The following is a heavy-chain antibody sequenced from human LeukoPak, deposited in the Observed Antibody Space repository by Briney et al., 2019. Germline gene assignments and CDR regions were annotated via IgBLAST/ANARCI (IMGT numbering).Heavy chain of an antibody. D-gene: IGHD5-18*01. J-gene: IGHJ5*02. CDR2: VSTDGSTT. V-gene: IGHV3-74*01. CDR3: ARSIGYGAS. Sequence: GSLRLSCAASGFTFSSSWMHWVRQAAGKGLEWVSHVSTDGSTTAFAASVKGRFTISRDNAKSTVYLQMNSLRAEDTAVYYCARSIGYGASWGQGTLVTVSS. CDR1: GFTFSSSW.